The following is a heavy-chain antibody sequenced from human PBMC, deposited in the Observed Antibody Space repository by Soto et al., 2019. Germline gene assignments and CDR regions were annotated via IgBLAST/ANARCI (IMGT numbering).Heavy chain of an antibody. CDR2: ISYDGINK. J-gene: IGHJ4*02. D-gene: IGHD2-15*01. V-gene: IGHV3-30*18. CDR3: AKDFKAWGYCSGGSCYPDDFDY. CDR1: GFTFSSYG. Sequence: QVQLVESGGGVVQPGRSLRLSCAASGFTFSSYGMHWVRQAPGKGLEWVAVISYDGINKYYTDSVKGRFTISRDNSKNTLYLQRNSLRAEDTAVYNCAKDFKAWGYCSGGSCYPDDFDYWGQGTLVTVSS.